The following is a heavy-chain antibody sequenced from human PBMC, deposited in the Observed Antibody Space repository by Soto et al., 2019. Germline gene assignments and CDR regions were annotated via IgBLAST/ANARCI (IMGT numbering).Heavy chain of an antibody. D-gene: IGHD6-13*01. Sequence: GGSLRLSCAASGFTFSSYEMNWVRQAPGKGLEWVSYISSSGSTIYYADSVKGRFTISRDNAKNSLYLQMNSLRAEDTAVYYCARDRGIAATYDAFDIWGQGTMVTVSS. J-gene: IGHJ3*02. CDR2: ISSSGSTI. CDR3: ARDRGIAATYDAFDI. CDR1: GFTFSSYE. V-gene: IGHV3-48*03.